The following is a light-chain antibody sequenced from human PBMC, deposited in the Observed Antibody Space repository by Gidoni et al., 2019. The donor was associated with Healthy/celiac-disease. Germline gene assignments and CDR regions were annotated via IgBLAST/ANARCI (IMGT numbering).Light chain of an antibody. CDR1: QDISNY. Sequence: DIQLTQSPSSLSASVGDRVPITCQPSQDISNYLNWYQQKPGNAPTLLIYDASNLETGVPSRFSGSGSGTDFTFTISSQQHEDIEKYYWQQYDNLPLTFGPGTKVDIK. J-gene: IGKJ3*01. CDR2: DAS. V-gene: IGKV1-33*01. CDR3: QQYDNLPLT.